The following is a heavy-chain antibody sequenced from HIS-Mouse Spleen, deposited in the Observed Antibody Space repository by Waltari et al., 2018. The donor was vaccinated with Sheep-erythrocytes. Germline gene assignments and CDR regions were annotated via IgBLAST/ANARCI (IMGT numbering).Heavy chain of an antibody. V-gene: IGHV1-69*04. D-gene: IGHD1-26*01. CDR1: GGTFSSYA. CDR3: AQTGATTPHFDY. CDR2: IIPILGIA. J-gene: IGHJ4*02. Sequence: QVQLVQSGAEVKKPGSSVKVSCKASGGTFSSYAISWVRRAPGQGLEWMGRIIPILGIANYAQKFQGRVTITADKSTSTAYMELSSLRSEDTAVYYCAQTGATTPHFDYWGQGTLVTVSS.